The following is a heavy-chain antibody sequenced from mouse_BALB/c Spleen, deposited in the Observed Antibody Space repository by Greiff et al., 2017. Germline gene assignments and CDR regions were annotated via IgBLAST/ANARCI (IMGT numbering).Heavy chain of an antibody. Sequence: QVQLKQSGAELAKPGASVKMSCKASGYTFTSYWMHWVKQRPGQGLEWIGYINPSTGYTEYNQKFKDKATLTADKSSSTAYMQLSSLTSEDSAVYYCARSGYYGSSHWYFDVWGAGTTVTVSS. V-gene: IGHV1-7*01. CDR3: ARSGYYGSSHWYFDV. CDR2: INPSTGYT. D-gene: IGHD1-1*01. CDR1: GYTFTSYW. J-gene: IGHJ1*01.